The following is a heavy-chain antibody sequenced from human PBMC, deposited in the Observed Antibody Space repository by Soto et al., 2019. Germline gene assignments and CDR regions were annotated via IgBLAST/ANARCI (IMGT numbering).Heavy chain of an antibody. D-gene: IGHD3-10*01. CDR3: ARLPVVRGLTDYFPFDP. J-gene: IGHJ5*02. CDR1: GVAISSSSYW. V-gene: IGHV4-39*01. CDR2: IYYNGRT. Sequence: SETLSLTCSVSGVAISSSSYWWGWVRQSAGKGLEWIGSIYYNGRTHYNPSLQSRATISVDTSKRQLSLSLTSVTDADTAAYFCARLPVVRGLTDYFPFDPWGQGVLVTVSS.